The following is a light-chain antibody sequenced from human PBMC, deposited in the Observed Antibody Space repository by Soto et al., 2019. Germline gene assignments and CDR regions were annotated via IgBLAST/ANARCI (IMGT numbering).Light chain of an antibody. CDR3: QQYSSSLPYT. J-gene: IGKJ2*01. CDR1: QSVSSSY. V-gene: IGKV3-20*01. CDR2: AAS. Sequence: EIVLTQSPGTRSLSPGERATLSCRASQSVSSSYLAWYQQKPGQAPRLLIYAASSRATGIPDRFSGSGSGTDYTLTISRLEPEDIAVYYCQQYSSSLPYTFGQGTKLEIK.